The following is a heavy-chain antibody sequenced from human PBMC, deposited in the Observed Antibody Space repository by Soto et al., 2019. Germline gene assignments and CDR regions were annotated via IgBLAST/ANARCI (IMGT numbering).Heavy chain of an antibody. D-gene: IGHD5-12*01. Sequence: QVQLVQSGAEVKKPGSSVKVSCKTSGNTFISSSITWVRQAPGQGLEWMGKIIPVLGTTQYTQKFQGRLTITADKSTSTAHMELSSLRSEDTAIYFCARESGYDSPDDWGQGTLVTVSS. CDR1: GNTFISSS. CDR2: IIPVLGTT. V-gene: IGHV1-69*08. CDR3: ARESGYDSPDD. J-gene: IGHJ4*02.